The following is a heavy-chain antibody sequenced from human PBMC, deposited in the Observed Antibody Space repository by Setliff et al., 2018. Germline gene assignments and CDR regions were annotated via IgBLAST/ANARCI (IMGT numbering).Heavy chain of an antibody. D-gene: IGHD5-18*01. CDR2: INPNSGGT. V-gene: IGHV1-2*06. CDR1: GYTFTGYY. J-gene: IGHJ5*02. Sequence: GASVQVSCKASGYTFTGYYMHWVRQAPGQGLEWMGRINPNSGGTNNAQKFQGRVTMTRDTSIRPAYMELRSLRSDDTAGYYGARGKSVTASNWFDPWGQGTLVTVSS. CDR3: ARGKSVTASNWFDP.